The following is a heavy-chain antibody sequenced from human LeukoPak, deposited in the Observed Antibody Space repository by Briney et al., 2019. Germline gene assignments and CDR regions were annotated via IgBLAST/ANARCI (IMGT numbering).Heavy chain of an antibody. V-gene: IGHV4-59*01. D-gene: IGHD5-18*01. CDR2: IYYSGST. Sequence: PSETLSLTCTVSGDSISTYYWSWIRQPPGKGLEWIGYIYYSGSTNYNPSLKSRVTISVDTSKNQFSLKLSSVTAADTAVYYCARSKDSGYSDGFYWGQGTLVTVSS. CDR1: GDSISTYY. J-gene: IGHJ4*02. CDR3: ARSKDSGYSDGFY.